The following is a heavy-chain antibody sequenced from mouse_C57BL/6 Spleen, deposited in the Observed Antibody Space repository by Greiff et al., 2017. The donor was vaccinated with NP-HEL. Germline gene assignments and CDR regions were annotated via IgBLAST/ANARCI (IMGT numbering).Heavy chain of an antibody. D-gene: IGHD1-1*01. CDR3: ARSLHYYGSSYDY. J-gene: IGHJ2*01. Sequence: VQLQQPGAELVKPGASVKLSCKASGYTFTSYWMHWVKQRPGRGLEWIGRIDPKSGGTKYNEKFKSKATLTVDKPSSTAYMQLSSLTSEDSAVYYCARSLHYYGSSYDYWGQGTTLTVSS. CDR1: GYTFTSYW. CDR2: IDPKSGGT. V-gene: IGHV1-72*01.